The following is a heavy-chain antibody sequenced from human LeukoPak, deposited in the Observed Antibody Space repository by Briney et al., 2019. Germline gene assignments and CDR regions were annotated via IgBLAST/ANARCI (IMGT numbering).Heavy chain of an antibody. CDR2: IYYSGST. J-gene: IGHJ3*02. Sequence: KPSETLSLTCTVSGGSISSSSYYWGWIRRPPGKGLEWIGSIYYSGSTYYNPSLKSRVTISVDTSKNQFSLKLSSVTAADTAVYYCARHVDILTGQNAFDIWGQGTMVTVSS. D-gene: IGHD3-9*01. CDR3: ARHVDILTGQNAFDI. V-gene: IGHV4-39*07. CDR1: GGSISSSSYY.